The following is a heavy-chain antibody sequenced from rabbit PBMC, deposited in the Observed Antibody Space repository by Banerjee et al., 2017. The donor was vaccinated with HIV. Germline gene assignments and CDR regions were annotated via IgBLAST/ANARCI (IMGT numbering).Heavy chain of an antibody. CDR1: GFSFSNKAV. CDR2: INAGNSGFT. CDR3: ARDSGSSFSSYGMDL. D-gene: IGHD8-1*01. J-gene: IGHJ6*01. V-gene: IGHV1S45*01. Sequence: QEQLEESGGGLVKPGASLTLTCKASGFSFSNKAVMCWVRQAPGKGLDWIACINAGNSGFTYFASWAKGRFTISKTSSTTVTLQMTSLTAADTATYFCARDSGSSFSSYGMDLWGPGTLVTVS.